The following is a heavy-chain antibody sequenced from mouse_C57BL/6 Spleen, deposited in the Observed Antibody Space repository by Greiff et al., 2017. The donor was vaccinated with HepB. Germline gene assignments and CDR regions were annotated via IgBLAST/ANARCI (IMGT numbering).Heavy chain of an antibody. D-gene: IGHD2-4*01. J-gene: IGHJ2*01. V-gene: IGHV1-82*01. Sequence: VQLQQSGPELVKPGASVKISCKASGYAFSSSWMNWVKQRPGKGLEWIGRIYPGDGDTNYNGKFKGKATLTADKSSSTAYMQLSILTSEHSAVYFCARSSNHRDNYDRYFDYWGQGTTLTVSS. CDR2: IYPGDGDT. CDR1: GYAFSSSW. CDR3: ARSSNHRDNYDRYFDY.